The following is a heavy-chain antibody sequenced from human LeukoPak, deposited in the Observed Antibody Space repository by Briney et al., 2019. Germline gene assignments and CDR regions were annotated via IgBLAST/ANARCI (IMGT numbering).Heavy chain of an antibody. J-gene: IGHJ6*02. Sequence: ASVKVSCKASGYTFSRYNLHWVRQAPGQGLEWMGIINPSGGSTSYAQKFQGRVTMTRDTSISTAYMELSRLRSDDTAVYYCARDLLRYYGSGSYYSRSYYYGMDVWGQGTTVTVSS. V-gene: IGHV1-46*01. CDR2: INPSGGST. D-gene: IGHD3-10*01. CDR3: ARDLLRYYGSGSYYSRSYYYGMDV. CDR1: GYTFSRYN.